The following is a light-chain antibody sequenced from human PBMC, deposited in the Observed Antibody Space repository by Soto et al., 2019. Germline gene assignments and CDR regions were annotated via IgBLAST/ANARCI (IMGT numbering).Light chain of an antibody. CDR1: SSDVGGYNY. V-gene: IGLV2-14*03. CDR2: DVF. Sequence: QSALTQDASVSGSPGQSITISCTGTSSDVGGYNYVSWYQHHPGKAPKLMIYDVFTRPSGVSNRFSGSKSSNTASLTISALQAEDEAYYYPTSWTSTSTYVFGRGTKLTVL. CDR3: TSWTSTSTYV. J-gene: IGLJ1*01.